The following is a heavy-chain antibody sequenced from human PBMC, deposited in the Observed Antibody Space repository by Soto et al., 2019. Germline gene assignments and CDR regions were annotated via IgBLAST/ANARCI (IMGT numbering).Heavy chain of an antibody. Sequence: ASVKVSCKAIGYTSSSYGINWVRQAPGQGLEWMGWISVFNGDTKYAQKFQGRVAITKDPGTSTAHMELRSLRSDDAAVYFCATKDDHKDDQPYYYGMDVWGQGTTVTVSS. V-gene: IGHV1-18*01. CDR3: ATKDDHKDDQPYYYGMDV. CDR2: ISVFNGDT. J-gene: IGHJ6*02. D-gene: IGHD3-16*01. CDR1: GYTSSSYG.